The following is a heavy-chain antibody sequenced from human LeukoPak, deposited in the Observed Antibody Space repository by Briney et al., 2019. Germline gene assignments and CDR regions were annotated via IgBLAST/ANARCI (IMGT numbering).Heavy chain of an antibody. CDR3: ARESSSTSSANY. V-gene: IGHV4-4*07. D-gene: IGHD2-2*01. CDR1: GGSISSYY. Sequence: PSETLSLTRTVSGGSISSYYWSWIRQPAGKGLEWIGRIYTSGSTNYNASLKSRVSMSVDTSKNQFSLKLSSVTAADTAVYYCARESSSTSSANYWGQGTLVTVSS. CDR2: IYTSGST. J-gene: IGHJ4*02.